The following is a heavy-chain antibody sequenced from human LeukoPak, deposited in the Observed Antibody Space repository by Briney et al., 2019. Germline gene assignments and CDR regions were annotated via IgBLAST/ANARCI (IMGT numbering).Heavy chain of an antibody. CDR2: MSSDDYK. V-gene: IGHV2-5*02. CDR1: AFSLSSKAAG. Sequence: SGPTLVRPTETLALTCTFSAFSLSSKAAGVAWIRQPAGKALEWLALMSSDDYKRSNPVLRSRLSITKETSNNQVVLTMTNMDPVDTATYYCAHSGYNSGFYFDYWGQGILVTVSS. D-gene: IGHD6-19*01. J-gene: IGHJ4*02. CDR3: AHSGYNSGFYFDY.